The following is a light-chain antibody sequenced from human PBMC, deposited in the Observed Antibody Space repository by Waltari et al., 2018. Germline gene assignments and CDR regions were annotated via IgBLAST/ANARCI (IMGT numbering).Light chain of an antibody. V-gene: IGLV3-1*01. CDR2: QHN. CDR3: QAWDSNTVV. Sequence: SYELTQPPSVSVSPGQTASITCPGDKLGGKYASWYQLRAGQTPILVISQHNQRPSGLPKQFAGSNAANTATLTISGAQTMDEADYYCQAWDSNTVVFGGGTKLSVL. J-gene: IGLJ2*01. CDR1: KLGGKY.